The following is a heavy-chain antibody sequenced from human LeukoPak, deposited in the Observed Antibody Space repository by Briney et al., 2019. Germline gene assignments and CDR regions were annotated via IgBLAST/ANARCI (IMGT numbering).Heavy chain of an antibody. CDR3: ARESGRGGYDIGL. D-gene: IGHD3-9*01. CDR1: GFTFSNFA. Sequence: GRSLRLSCAASGFTFSNFAMHWVRQAPGKGLEWVAVITYDGSNQYYADSVKGRFTISRDNSKSTLFLQMNSLRVEDTAAYFCARESGRGGYDIGLWGQGTLVTVSS. J-gene: IGHJ5*02. CDR2: ITYDGSNQ. V-gene: IGHV3-30-3*01.